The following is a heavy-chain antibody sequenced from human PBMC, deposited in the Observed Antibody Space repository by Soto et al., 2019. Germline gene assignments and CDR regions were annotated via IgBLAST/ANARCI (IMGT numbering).Heavy chain of an antibody. J-gene: IGHJ5*02. CDR3: ARSVFP. V-gene: IGHV4-31*03. CDR2: FYYRGST. Sequence: QVQLQESGPGLVKPSQTLSLTCTVSGGSISSGGYYWNWIRQHPGKGLGWIGNFYYRGSTYYNPALKSRVSISVDTSKNHFSLKLTSVTAADTAVYYCARSVFPWGRGTLVTVSS. CDR1: GGSISSGGYY.